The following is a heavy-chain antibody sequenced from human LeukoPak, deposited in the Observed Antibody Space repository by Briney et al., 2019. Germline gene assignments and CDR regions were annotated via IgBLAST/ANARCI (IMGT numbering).Heavy chain of an antibody. CDR1: GFTFSSYA. CDR3: ARPATTGHYYGMDV. CDR2: ISSSSSYI. V-gene: IGHV3-21*01. Sequence: PGGSLRLSCAASGFTFSSYATSWVRQAPGKGLEWVSSISSSSSYIYYADSVKGRFTISRDNAKNSLYLQMNSLRAEDTAVYYCARPATTGHYYGMDVWGQGTTVTVSS. D-gene: IGHD4-17*01. J-gene: IGHJ6*02.